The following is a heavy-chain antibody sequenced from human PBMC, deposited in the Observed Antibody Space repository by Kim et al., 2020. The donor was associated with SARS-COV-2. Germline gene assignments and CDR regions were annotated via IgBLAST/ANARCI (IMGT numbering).Heavy chain of an antibody. Sequence: SETLSLTCAVYGGSFSGYYWSWIRQPPGKGLEWIGEINHSGSTNYNPSLKSRVTISVDTSKNQFSLKLSSVTAADTAVYYCARVSTFFWDFSPFRGSSGQDAFDIWGQGTMVTVSS. J-gene: IGHJ3*02. V-gene: IGHV4-34*01. CDR2: INHSGST. CDR1: GGSFSGYY. D-gene: IGHD3-22*01. CDR3: ARVSTFFWDFSPFRGSSGQDAFDI.